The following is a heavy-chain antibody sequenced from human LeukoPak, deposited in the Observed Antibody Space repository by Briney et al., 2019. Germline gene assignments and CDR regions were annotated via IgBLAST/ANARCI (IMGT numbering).Heavy chain of an antibody. CDR2: ISYDGSNK. CDR3: ACYGSGS. Sequence: GGSLRLPCAASGFTFSSYAMHWVRQAPGKGLEWVAVISYDGSNKYYADSVKGRFTISRDNSKNTLYLQMNSLRAEDTAVYYCACYGSGSWGQGTLVTVSS. V-gene: IGHV3-30*04. CDR1: GFTFSSYA. D-gene: IGHD3-10*01. J-gene: IGHJ4*02.